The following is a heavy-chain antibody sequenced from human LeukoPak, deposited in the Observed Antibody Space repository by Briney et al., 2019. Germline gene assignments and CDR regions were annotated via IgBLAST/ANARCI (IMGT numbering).Heavy chain of an antibody. J-gene: IGHJ4*02. V-gene: IGHV3-23*01. CDR3: AKGDYCSSTSCPLGY. CDR2: ISGSGGST. CDR1: GFTFSSYA. D-gene: IGHD2-2*01. Sequence: GGSLRLSCAASGFTFSSYAMSWVRQAPGKGLEWVSAISGSGGSTYYADSVKGLFTISRDNSKNTLYLQMDSLRAEDTALYYCAKGDYCSSTSCPLGYWGQGALVTVSS.